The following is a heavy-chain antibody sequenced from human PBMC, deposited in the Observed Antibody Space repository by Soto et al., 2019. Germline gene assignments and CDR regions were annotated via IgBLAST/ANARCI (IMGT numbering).Heavy chain of an antibody. J-gene: IGHJ6*02. D-gene: IGHD3-16*01. V-gene: IGHV3-48*01. CDR3: TKARLWGGDGYNSYYYNAMDV. Sequence: GGSLRLSCAASGFTFSSYSMNWVRQAPGKGLEWVSYISSSSSTIYYADSVKGRFTISRDNAKNSLYLQMNSLRPEDTALYYCTKARLWGGDGYNSYYYNAMDVWGQGTTVTVSS. CDR1: GFTFSSYS. CDR2: ISSSSSTI.